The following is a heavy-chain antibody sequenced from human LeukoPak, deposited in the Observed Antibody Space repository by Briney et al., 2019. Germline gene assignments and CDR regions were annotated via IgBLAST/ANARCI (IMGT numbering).Heavy chain of an antibody. CDR3: ARVLIVVVPAAIQNPYWYFDL. Sequence: SETLSLTCAVYGGSFSGYYWSWIRQPPGKGLEWIGEINHSGSTNYNPSLKSRVTISVDTSKNQFSLKLSSVTAADTAVYYCARVLIVVVPAAIQNPYWYFDLWGRGTLVTVSP. CDR1: GGSFSGYY. J-gene: IGHJ2*01. V-gene: IGHV4-34*01. CDR2: INHSGST. D-gene: IGHD2-2*02.